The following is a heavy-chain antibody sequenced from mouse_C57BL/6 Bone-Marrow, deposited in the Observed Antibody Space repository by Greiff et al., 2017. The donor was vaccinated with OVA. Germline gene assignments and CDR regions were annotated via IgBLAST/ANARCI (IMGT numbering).Heavy chain of an antibody. CDR1: GIDFSRYW. D-gene: IGHD1-1*01. V-gene: IGHV4-1*01. CDR2: INPDSSTI. Sequence: EVKLQESGGGLVQPGGSLKLSCAASGIDFSRYWMSWVRRAPGKGLEWIGEINPDSSTINYAPSLKDKFIISRDNAKNKLYLQMSKVRSEDTALYYCARQSYGSSYWYFDVWGTGTTVTVSS. J-gene: IGHJ1*03. CDR3: ARQSYGSSYWYFDV.